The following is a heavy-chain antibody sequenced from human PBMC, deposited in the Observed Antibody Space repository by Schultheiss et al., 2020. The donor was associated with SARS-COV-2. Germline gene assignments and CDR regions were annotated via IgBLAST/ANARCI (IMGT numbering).Heavy chain of an antibody. CDR1: GFTFSSYE. D-gene: IGHD3-22*01. CDR2: ISSSGSTI. J-gene: IGHJ4*02. Sequence: GGSLRLSCAASGFTFSSYEMNWVRQAPGKGLEWVSYISSSGSTIYYADSVKGRFTISRDNAKNSLYLQMNSLRAEDTAVYYCAREAGYYYDSSGYYYDYWGQGTLVTVSS. V-gene: IGHV3-48*03. CDR3: AREAGYYYDSSGYYYDY.